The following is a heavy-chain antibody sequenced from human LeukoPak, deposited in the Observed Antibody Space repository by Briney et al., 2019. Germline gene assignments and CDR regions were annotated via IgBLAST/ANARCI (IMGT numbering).Heavy chain of an antibody. CDR2: VSAYNGNT. J-gene: IGHJ6*02. V-gene: IGHV1-18*01. CDR1: GYTFTSYG. CDR3: GRSSGDSGNYYYYGMDV. Sequence: ASVKVSCKASGYTFTSYGISWVRQAPGQGLEWMGWVSAYNGNTNYAQKLQGRVTMTTDTSTSTAYMELRSLRSDGTAVYYWGRSSGDSGNYYYYGMDVWGQGTTVTVSS. D-gene: IGHD1-26*01.